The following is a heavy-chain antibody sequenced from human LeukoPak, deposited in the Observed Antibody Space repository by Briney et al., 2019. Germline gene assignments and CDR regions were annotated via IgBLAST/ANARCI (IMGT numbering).Heavy chain of an antibody. CDR2: IYPGDSDT. D-gene: IGHD5-18*01. CDR3: XXXXTAMAQRYAFDI. CDR1: GYSFTSYW. J-gene: IGHJ3*02. Sequence: GESLKISCKGSGYSFTSYWIGWVRQMPGKGLEWMGIIYPGDSDTRYSPSFQGQVTISADKSISTAYLQCGSLKASYTALYYWXXXXTAMAQRYAFDIWGQGTMVTVSS. V-gene: IGHV5-51*01.